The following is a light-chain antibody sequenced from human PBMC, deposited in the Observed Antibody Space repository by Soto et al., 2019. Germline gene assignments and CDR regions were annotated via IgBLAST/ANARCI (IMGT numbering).Light chain of an antibody. CDR1: ALPKQY. J-gene: IGLJ1*01. CDR3: QSADSSGTYYV. Sequence: SYELTQPPSVSVSPGQTARITCSGDALPKQYAYWYQQKPGQAPVSVIYKDTERPSGIPERFSGSTSWTTVTLTISGVQAEDDADYYCQSADSSGTYYVFGTGTKVTVL. CDR2: KDT. V-gene: IGLV3-25*03.